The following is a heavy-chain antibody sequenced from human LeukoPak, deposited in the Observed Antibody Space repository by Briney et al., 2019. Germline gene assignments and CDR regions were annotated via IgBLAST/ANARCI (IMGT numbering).Heavy chain of an antibody. CDR2: ISSSGTTI. CDR3: ARDEAVMTTVLSDAFDI. Sequence: GGSLRLSCAASGFTFSSYSMNWVRQAPGKGLEWVSYISSSGTTIYYADSVKGRFTISRDNAKNSLYLQMNSLRAEDTAVYYCARDEAVMTTVLSDAFDIWGQGTMVTVSS. CDR1: GFTFSSYS. V-gene: IGHV3-48*01. J-gene: IGHJ3*02. D-gene: IGHD4-17*01.